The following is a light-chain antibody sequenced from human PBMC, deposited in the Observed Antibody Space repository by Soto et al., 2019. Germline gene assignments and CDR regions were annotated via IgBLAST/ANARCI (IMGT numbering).Light chain of an antibody. CDR3: QQYNNYPWT. V-gene: IGKV1-5*01. J-gene: IGKJ1*01. CDR1: QSISRW. Sequence: DIHMTQSPSILSAALGDRVTITCRASQSISRWVAWFQRKPGKAPKFLIYDASSLESGVPSRFSGSGSGTEFTLTISSLQPDDFATYYCQQYNNYPWTFGQGTRWIS. CDR2: DAS.